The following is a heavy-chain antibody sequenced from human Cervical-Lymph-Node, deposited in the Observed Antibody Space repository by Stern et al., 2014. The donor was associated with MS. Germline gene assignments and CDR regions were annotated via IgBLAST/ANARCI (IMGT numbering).Heavy chain of an antibody. CDR3: ARDSSNYGMDV. CDR2: INPSGGVT. J-gene: IGHJ6*02. CDR1: GYTFTSYY. V-gene: IGHV1-46*01. Sequence: DQLVESGAEVKKPGASVKVSCQASGYTFTSYYMHWVRQAPGQGLEWMGIINPSGGVTSYAQKFHGRVSMTRDTSTSTVYMELSSLTSEDTAVYYCARDSSNYGMDVWGQGTTVTVSS. D-gene: IGHD4-11*01.